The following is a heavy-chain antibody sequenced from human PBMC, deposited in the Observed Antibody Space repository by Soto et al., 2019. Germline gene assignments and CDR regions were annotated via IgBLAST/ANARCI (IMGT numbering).Heavy chain of an antibody. CDR3: ARCETFNGGCSSTSCSRQADAFDI. D-gene: IGHD2-2*01. V-gene: IGHV4-59*08. Sequence: SETLSLTCTVSGGSISSYYWSWIRQPPGKGLEWIGYIYYSGSTNYNPSLKSRVTISVDTSKNQFSLKLSSVTAADTAVYYCARCETFNGGCSSTSCSRQADAFDIWGQGTMVTVSS. CDR2: IYYSGST. CDR1: GGSISSYY. J-gene: IGHJ3*02.